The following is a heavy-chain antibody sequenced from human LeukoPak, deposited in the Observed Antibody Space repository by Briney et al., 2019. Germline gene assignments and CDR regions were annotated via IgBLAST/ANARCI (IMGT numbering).Heavy chain of an antibody. CDR1: GFTFSIYG. V-gene: IGHV3-23*01. CDR3: ARDLSYDSSGYYD. D-gene: IGHD3-22*01. CDR2: ISGGGGST. Sequence: GGSLRLSCAASGFTFSIYGMSWVRQAPGKGLEWVSAISGGGGSTYYADSVKGRFTISRDNSKNTLFLQMNSLRAEDTALYYCARDLSYDSSGYYDWGQGTLVTVSS. J-gene: IGHJ4*02.